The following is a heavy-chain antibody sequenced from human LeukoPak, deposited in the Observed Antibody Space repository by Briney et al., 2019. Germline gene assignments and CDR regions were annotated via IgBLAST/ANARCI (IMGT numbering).Heavy chain of an antibody. CDR3: ASTLTGGGYKSLHDY. CDR2: ISYDGSNK. D-gene: IGHD5-24*01. V-gene: IGHV3-30*03. J-gene: IGHJ4*02. CDR1: GFTFSSYG. Sequence: PGGSLRLSCAASGFTFSSYGMHWVRQAPGKGLEWVAVISYDGSNKYYADSVKGRFTISRDNSKNALYLQMNSLRAEDTAVYYCASTLTGGGYKSLHDYWGQGTLVTVSS.